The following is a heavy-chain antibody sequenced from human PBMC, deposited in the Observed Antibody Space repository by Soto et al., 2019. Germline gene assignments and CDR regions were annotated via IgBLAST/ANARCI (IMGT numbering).Heavy chain of an antibody. CDR3: SRSLDY. CDR2: IKQDGSEK. V-gene: IGHV3-7*03. CDR1: GFTFSTYW. J-gene: IGHJ4*02. Sequence: PGGSLRLSCAASGFTFSTYWMDWVRQAPGKGLEWVADIKQDGSEKYYLDSVKGRFTISRDNTKNSLYLQMNSLRAEDTAVYYCSRSLDYWGQGTLVNVSS.